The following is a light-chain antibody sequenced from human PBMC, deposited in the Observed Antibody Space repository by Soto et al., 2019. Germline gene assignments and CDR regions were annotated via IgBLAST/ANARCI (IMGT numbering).Light chain of an antibody. J-gene: IGKJ4*01. CDR3: QHYTNWPLT. CDR2: GAS. V-gene: IGKV3-15*01. Sequence: EIVMTQSPATLSVSPGERATLSCRASHSVSSRLAWYQQKPGQAPRFLIYGASTRATGLPARFSGSGSGTEFTLTISSLQSEDFAVYYCQHYTNWPLTFGGGTKVEIK. CDR1: HSVSSR.